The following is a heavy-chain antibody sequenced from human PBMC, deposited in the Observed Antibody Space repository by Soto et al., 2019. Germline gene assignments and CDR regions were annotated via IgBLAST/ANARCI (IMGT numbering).Heavy chain of an antibody. V-gene: IGHV3-23*01. Sequence: GGSLRLSCAASGFTFSSYAMSWVRQAPGKGLEWVSAISGSGGSTYYADSVKGRFTISRDNSKNTLYLQMNSLRAEDTAVYYCATRGGYFDGPRGPFDYWGQGTLVTVSS. D-gene: IGHD3-9*01. CDR2: ISGSGGST. J-gene: IGHJ4*02. CDR3: ATRGGYFDGPRGPFDY. CDR1: GFTFSSYA.